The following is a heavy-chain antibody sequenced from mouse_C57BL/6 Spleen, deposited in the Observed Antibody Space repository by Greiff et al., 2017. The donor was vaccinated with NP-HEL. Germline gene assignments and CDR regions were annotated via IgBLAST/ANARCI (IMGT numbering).Heavy chain of an antibody. Sequence: VQLQQSGAELVKAGASVKMSCKASGYTFTSYWMHWVKQRPGQGLEWFAETNPTNGRTYYNEKFKSKATLTVDKSSSTAYMLLSSPTFEDSAVYYCARSKKIVATYFNNWGQGTTLTVSA. CDR3: ARSKKIVATYFNN. V-gene: IGHV1S81*02. CDR2: TNPTNGRT. J-gene: IGHJ2*01. D-gene: IGHD1-1*01. CDR1: GYTFTSYW.